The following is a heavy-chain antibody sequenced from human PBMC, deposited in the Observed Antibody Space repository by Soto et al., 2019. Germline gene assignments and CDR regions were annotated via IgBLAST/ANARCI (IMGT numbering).Heavy chain of an antibody. J-gene: IGHJ6*02. CDR3: AKDPSGGYCSGGRCYGMDV. V-gene: IGHV3-23*01. Sequence: GGSLRLSCAASGFTFSSYAMSWVRQAPGKGLEWVSAISGSGGSTYYADSVKGRFTISRDNSKNTLYLQMNSLRAEDTAVYYCAKDPSGGYCSGGRCYGMDVWGQGSTVTVSS. CDR2: ISGSGGST. CDR1: GFTFSSYA. D-gene: IGHD2-15*01.